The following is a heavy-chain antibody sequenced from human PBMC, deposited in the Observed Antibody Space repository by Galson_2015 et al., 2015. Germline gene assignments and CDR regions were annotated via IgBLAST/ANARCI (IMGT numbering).Heavy chain of an antibody. CDR1: GFTFSSYA. J-gene: IGHJ4*02. V-gene: IGHV3-23*01. D-gene: IGHD2-15*01. CDR2: ISGNGGRT. Sequence: SLRLSCAVSGFTFSSYAMSWVRQAPGKGLEWVSGISGNGGRTYYADSVKGRFTISRDNSKNTLYLQMNSLRAEDTAVYYCAKAGYCIESGCSMSFEYWGQGTLVTVSS. CDR3: AKAGYCIESGCSMSFEY.